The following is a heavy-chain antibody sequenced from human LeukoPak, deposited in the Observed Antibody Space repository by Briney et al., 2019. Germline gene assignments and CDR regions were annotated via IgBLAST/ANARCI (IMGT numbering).Heavy chain of an antibody. Sequence: GGSLRLSCAASGFTFSSYEMNRVRQAPGKGLEWVSYISSSGSTIYYADPVKGRITISRDNAKNSLYLQMNSLRAEDTAVYYCARDQWELGIDYWGQGTLVTVSS. V-gene: IGHV3-48*03. CDR3: ARDQWELGIDY. D-gene: IGHD1-26*01. CDR2: ISSSGSTI. J-gene: IGHJ4*02. CDR1: GFTFSSYE.